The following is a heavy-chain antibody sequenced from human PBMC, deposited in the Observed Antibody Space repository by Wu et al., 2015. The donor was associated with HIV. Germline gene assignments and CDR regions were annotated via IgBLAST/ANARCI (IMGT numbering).Heavy chain of an antibody. CDR3: ARNTGSVATSLYSLGV. CDR1: GDGFTSYA. Sequence: QDQLVQSGAEVKKPGSSVKVTCKASGDGFTSYAVSWVRQAPGQGPEWMGGLNPLFGTTKFAQKFQGRLMITTDELRSTVFMDLSSLKSEDTAVYYCARNTGSVATSLYSLGVWGQGTVVTVSS. CDR2: LNPLFGTT. J-gene: IGHJ6*02. V-gene: IGHV1-69*05. D-gene: IGHD6-19*01.